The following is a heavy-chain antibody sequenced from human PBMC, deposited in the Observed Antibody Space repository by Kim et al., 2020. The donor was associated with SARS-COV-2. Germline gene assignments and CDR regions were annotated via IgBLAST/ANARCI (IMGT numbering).Heavy chain of an antibody. D-gene: IGHD2-8*02. CDR1: GSKVSTYW. CDR3: STGPGVLTNYSFDF. V-gene: IGHV5-51*01. CDR2: IYPRESDV. Sequence: GESLKISCHTSGSKVSTYWIGWVRQMPGTGLELMAVIYPRESDVRYSQSFQGLVTISADGSGAFLQWSALKVSDTAFYYCSTGPGVLTNYSFDFWGQVTL. J-gene: IGHJ4*02.